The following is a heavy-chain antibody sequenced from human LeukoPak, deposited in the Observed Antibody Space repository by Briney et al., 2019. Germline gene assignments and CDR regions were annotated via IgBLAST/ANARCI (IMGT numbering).Heavy chain of an antibody. J-gene: IGHJ6*02. CDR2: IIPMFATA. Sequence: SVKVSCKASGGTFSSYAISWVRQAPGQGLEWMGGIIPMFATANYAQRFQGRVTTTADESTRTAYMELSSLRSEDTAVYYCARAAIQSGYNSYFYYAMDAWGQGITVTVSS. D-gene: IGHD5-24*01. CDR1: GGTFSSYA. V-gene: IGHV1-69*13. CDR3: ARAAIQSGYNSYFYYAMDA.